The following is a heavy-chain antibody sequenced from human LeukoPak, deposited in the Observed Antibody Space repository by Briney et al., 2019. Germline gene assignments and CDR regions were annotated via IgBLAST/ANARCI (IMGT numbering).Heavy chain of an antibody. CDR1: GGSILSSY. CDR2: IHYSGST. Sequence: PSETLSLTCTVSGGSILSSYWSWLRQSPGKGLEWIGYIHYSGSTDYDPSLKSRVTMSIDTSKNQFSLKLSSVTAADTAVYYCARGSCSSTSCFMDVWGQGTTVTVSS. V-gene: IGHV4-59*12. J-gene: IGHJ6*02. D-gene: IGHD2-2*01. CDR3: ARGSCSSTSCFMDV.